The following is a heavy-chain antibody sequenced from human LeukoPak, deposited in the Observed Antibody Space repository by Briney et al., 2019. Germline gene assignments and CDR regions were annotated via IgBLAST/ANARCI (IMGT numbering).Heavy chain of an antibody. CDR3: ARVGGAVVITYFDY. J-gene: IGHJ4*02. Sequence: GGSLRLSCAASGFTFDDYGMSWVRQAPGKGLEWVSGINWNGGSTGYADSVKGRFTISRDNAKNSLYLQMNSLRAEDTALYYCARVGGAVVITYFDYWGQGTLVTASS. V-gene: IGHV3-20*04. D-gene: IGHD3-22*01. CDR2: INWNGGST. CDR1: GFTFDDYG.